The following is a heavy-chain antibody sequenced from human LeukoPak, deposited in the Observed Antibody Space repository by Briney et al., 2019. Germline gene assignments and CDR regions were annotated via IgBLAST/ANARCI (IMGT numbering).Heavy chain of an antibody. J-gene: IGHJ6*02. CDR2: ISSSSSTI. Sequence: GGSLRLSCVASGFTFSSYSMNWVRQAPGKGLEWISYISSSSSTIYYADSVKGRFTISRDNAKNSLYLQMNSLRDEDTAVYYCARGGIGSRDFGVVYYYYYGMDVWGQGTTVTVSS. D-gene: IGHD3-3*01. V-gene: IGHV3-48*02. CDR3: ARGGIGSRDFGVVYYYYYGMDV. CDR1: GFTFSSYS.